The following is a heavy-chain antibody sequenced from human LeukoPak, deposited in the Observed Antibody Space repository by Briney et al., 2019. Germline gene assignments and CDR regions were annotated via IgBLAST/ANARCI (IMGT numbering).Heavy chain of an antibody. CDR3: AKFYDISTGYFDC. V-gene: IGHV3-23*01. Sequence: GGSLRLSCAASGFTVSSNYMSWVRQAPGKGLEWVSAISGGGGSTYYADSVKGRFTISRDNSKNTLYLQMNSLRAEDTAVYYCAKFYDISTGYFDCWGQGTLVTVSS. D-gene: IGHD3-9*01. J-gene: IGHJ4*02. CDR2: ISGGGGST. CDR1: GFTVSSNY.